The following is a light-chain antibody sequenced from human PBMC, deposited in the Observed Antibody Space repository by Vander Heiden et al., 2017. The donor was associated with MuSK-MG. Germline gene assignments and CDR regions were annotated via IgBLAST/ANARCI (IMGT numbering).Light chain of an antibody. Sequence: DIVMTQTPLSLSVTPGQSASVSCKSSQSLLNSDGKTYLYWYLQKPGQSPQLLIYEGSNRGSGVPDRFSGSGSGTDFTLKISRVEAEDVGVYYCRQRIQVPITFGQGTLMEIK. CDR1: QSLLNSDGKTY. J-gene: IGKJ5*01. CDR3: RQRIQVPIT. V-gene: IGKV2D-29*02. CDR2: EGS.